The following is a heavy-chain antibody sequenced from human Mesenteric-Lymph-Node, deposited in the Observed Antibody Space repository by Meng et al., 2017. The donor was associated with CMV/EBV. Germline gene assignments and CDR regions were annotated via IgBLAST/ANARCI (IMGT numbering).Heavy chain of an antibody. V-gene: IGHV4-31*02. D-gene: IGHD1-14*01. Sequence: AVGSISSGGYDWSWIRQHTGKGLEWIGYIYYSGSTYYNPSLKSRVTISVDTSKNQFSLKLSSVTAADTAVYYCAREGGSSGNRPVDYWGQGTLVTVSS. J-gene: IGHJ4*02. CDR3: AREGGSSGNRPVDY. CDR2: IYYSGST. CDR1: VGSISSGGYD.